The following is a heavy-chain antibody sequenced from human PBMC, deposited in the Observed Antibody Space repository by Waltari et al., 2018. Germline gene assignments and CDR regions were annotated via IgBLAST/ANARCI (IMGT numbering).Heavy chain of an antibody. D-gene: IGHD1-26*01. V-gene: IGHV4-38-2*02. CDR3: ARYLGLSPDCDY. CDR1: GYSISSGYY. CDR2: IHHSGST. Sequence: QVQLQESGPGLVKPSETLSLTCTVSGYSISSGYYWGWIRQPPGKGLEWMGSIHHSGSTYYNPSLKSRGTISVDTSKNQFSLKLSSVTAADTAVYYCARYLGLSPDCDYWGQGTLVTVSS. J-gene: IGHJ4*02.